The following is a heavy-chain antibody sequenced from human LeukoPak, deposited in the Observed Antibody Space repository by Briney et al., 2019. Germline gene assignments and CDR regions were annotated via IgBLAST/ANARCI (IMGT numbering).Heavy chain of an antibody. CDR2: ISTSGSMI. D-gene: IGHD3-22*01. Sequence: GGSLRLSCAASGFIFSSYEMTWVRQAPGKGLEWVSFISTSGSMIYYADSVKGRFTISRDNAKNSVYLQMNGLRAEDSGVYYCARVTRSYYYDGLGFWGQGSLVTVSS. CDR1: GFIFSSYE. J-gene: IGHJ4*02. CDR3: ARVTRSYYYDGLGF. V-gene: IGHV3-48*03.